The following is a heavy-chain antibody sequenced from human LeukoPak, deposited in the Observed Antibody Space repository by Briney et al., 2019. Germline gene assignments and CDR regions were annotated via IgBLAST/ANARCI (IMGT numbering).Heavy chain of an antibody. Sequence: PGGSLRLSCAASGFTFSSYEMNWVRQAPGKGLEWVSYISSSGSTIYYADSVKGRFTISRDNAKNSLYLQMNSLRAEDTAVYYCARQLGYFYGMTSGAKGPRSPSP. CDR3: ARQLGYFYGMTS. CDR2: ISSSGSTI. J-gene: IGHJ6*02. CDR1: GFTFSSYE. V-gene: IGHV3-48*03. D-gene: IGHD3-16*01.